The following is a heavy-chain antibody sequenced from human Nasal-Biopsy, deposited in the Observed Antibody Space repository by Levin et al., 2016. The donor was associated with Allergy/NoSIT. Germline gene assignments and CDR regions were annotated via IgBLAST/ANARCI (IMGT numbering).Heavy chain of an antibody. J-gene: IGHJ5*02. V-gene: IGHV4-39*01. CDR1: GGSISSSSYY. Sequence: SETLSLTCTVSGGSISSSSYYWGWIRQPPGKGLEWIGSIYYSGNTYYNPSLKSRVTMSVDTSKSQFSLRLTSVTAADTAVYYCATIPLTARYCSGGSCYSGLWFDPWGQGTLVTVSS. D-gene: IGHD2-15*01. CDR2: IYYSGNT. CDR3: ATIPLTARYCSGGSCYSGLWFDP.